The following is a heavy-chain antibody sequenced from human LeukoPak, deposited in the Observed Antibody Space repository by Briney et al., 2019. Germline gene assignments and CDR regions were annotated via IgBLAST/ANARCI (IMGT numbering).Heavy chain of an antibody. D-gene: IGHD3-22*01. J-gene: IGHJ4*02. Sequence: GGSLRLSCAASGFTFDDYGMSWVRQAPGKGLEWVSGINWNGGSTGYADSVKGRFTISRDNAKNSLYLQMNSLRAEDTALYYCARVGNYDDSSGYYYVFDYWGQGTLVTVSS. CDR1: GFTFDDYG. CDR2: INWNGGST. V-gene: IGHV3-20*04. CDR3: ARVGNYDDSSGYYYVFDY.